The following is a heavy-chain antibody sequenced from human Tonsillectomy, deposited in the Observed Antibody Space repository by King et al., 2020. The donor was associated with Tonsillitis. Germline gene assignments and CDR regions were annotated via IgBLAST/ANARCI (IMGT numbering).Heavy chain of an antibody. Sequence: TLKESGPTLVKPTQTLTLTCTFSGFSLSTSGVGVGWIRQPPGKALEWLALIYWDDDKRYSPSLQSRLTITKDTSKNQVVLTMTNMDPVDTATYYCAHRRVYCSGNSCSSSGFEYWGQGTLVTVSS. J-gene: IGHJ4*02. CDR3: AHRRVYCSGNSCSSSGFEY. V-gene: IGHV2-5*02. CDR1: GFSLSTSGVG. CDR2: IYWDDDK. D-gene: IGHD2-15*01.